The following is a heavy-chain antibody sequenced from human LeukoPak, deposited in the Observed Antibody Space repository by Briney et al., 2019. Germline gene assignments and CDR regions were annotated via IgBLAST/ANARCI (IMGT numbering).Heavy chain of an antibody. CDR2: IIPIFGTA. D-gene: IGHD3-22*01. J-gene: IGHJ4*02. V-gene: IGHV1-69*05. CDR1: GGTFSSYA. CDR3: ARDRLPRRGSGYYFDY. Sequence: SVKVSCKASGGTFSSYAISWVRQAPGQGLEWMGRIIPIFGTANYAQKFQGRVTITTDESTSTAYMELSSLRSEDTAVYYYARDRLPRRGSGYYFDYWGQGTLVTVSS.